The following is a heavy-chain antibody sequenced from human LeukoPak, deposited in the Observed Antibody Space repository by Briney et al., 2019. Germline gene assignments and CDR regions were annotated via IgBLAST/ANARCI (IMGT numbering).Heavy chain of an antibody. Sequence: SETLSLMCAVSCGSIGSFYWTWIRQPRGKGREWIGYIQNSALYRVTIKSSPSFQRRVSLSIDMSKKQVSLTVNSVTAANTALYNCARLTSTFYYSMDVWGPGTAVTVSS. CDR1: CGSIGSFY. D-gene: IGHD2/OR15-2a*01. CDR2: IQNSALYRVTI. J-gene: IGHJ6*02. CDR3: ARLTSTFYYSMDV. V-gene: IGHV4-59*08.